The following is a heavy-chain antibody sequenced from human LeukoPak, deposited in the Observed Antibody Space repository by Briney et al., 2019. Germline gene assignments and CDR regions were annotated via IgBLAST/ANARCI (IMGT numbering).Heavy chain of an antibody. CDR2: INQGGSDK. CDR3: AKAFDYYDSSGYPYNWFDP. CDR1: GFTFSGHW. D-gene: IGHD3-22*01. Sequence: PGGSLRLSCAASGFTFSGHWMSWVRQAPGKGLEWVANINQGGSDKYYVDSVKGRLTISRDNSKNTLYLQMNSLRAEDTAVYYCAKAFDYYDSSGYPYNWFDPWGQGTLVTVSS. V-gene: IGHV3-7*03. J-gene: IGHJ5*02.